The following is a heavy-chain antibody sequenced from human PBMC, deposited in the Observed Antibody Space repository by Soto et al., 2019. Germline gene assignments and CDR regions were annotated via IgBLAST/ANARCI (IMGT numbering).Heavy chain of an antibody. J-gene: IGHJ6*02. Sequence: GGSLRLSCAASGFTFSSYAMSWVRQAPGKGLEWVSAISGSGGSTYYSVSVKGRFTISRDNSKKTLYLQMNSLRAEDTVVYYCAKSRRVGRLAIGGGMDVWGQGTTVTVSS. D-gene: IGHD3-10*01. CDR3: AKSRRVGRLAIGGGMDV. CDR2: ISGSGGST. CDR1: GFTFSSYA. V-gene: IGHV3-23*01.